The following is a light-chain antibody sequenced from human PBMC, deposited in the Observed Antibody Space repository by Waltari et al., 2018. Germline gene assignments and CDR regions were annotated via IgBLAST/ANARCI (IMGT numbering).Light chain of an antibody. CDR3: CSYAGSYIYV. J-gene: IGLJ1*01. CDR2: DVT. V-gene: IGLV2-11*01. CDR1: SSDVGGYNY. Sequence: QSALTQPRSVSGSPGQSVTISCTGTSSDVGGYNYVSWYQQHPGKAPKLMLFDVTQRPSGVPERFSGSNSGNTASLTISGLQAEDEADYYCCSYAGSYIYVFGTGTKVTV.